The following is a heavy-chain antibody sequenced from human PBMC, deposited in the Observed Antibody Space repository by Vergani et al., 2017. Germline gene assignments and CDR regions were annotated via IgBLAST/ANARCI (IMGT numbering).Heavy chain of an antibody. CDR1: GFSIDNGYY. CDR3: ARDCSMIVVVTLDAFDI. Sequence: QVQLQESGPGLVKPSETLSLTCAVSGFSIDNGYYWDWIRQPPGKGLEWIGSIYRTGRTHFNPSLKSRVTISVDTSNNHFSLRLNSLTAADTAVYYCARDCSMIVVVTLDAFDIWGQGTMVTVSS. CDR2: IYRTGRT. V-gene: IGHV4-38-2*02. J-gene: IGHJ3*02. D-gene: IGHD3-22*01.